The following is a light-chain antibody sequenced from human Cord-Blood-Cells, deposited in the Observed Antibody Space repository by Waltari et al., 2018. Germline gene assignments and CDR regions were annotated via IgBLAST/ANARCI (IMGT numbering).Light chain of an antibody. CDR3: QQRSNWWT. CDR1: QSVSSY. CDR2: DAS. Sequence: EIVLTQPPATLSLSPGERATISCRASQSVSSYLAWSQQKPGQAPRLLIYDASNRATGIPARFSGSGSGTDFTLTISSLEPEDFAVYYCQQRSNWWTFGQGTKVEIK. J-gene: IGKJ1*01. V-gene: IGKV3-11*01.